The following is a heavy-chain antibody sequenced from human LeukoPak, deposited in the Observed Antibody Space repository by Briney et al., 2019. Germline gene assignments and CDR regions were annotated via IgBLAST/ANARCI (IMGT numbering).Heavy chain of an antibody. CDR2: IIPIFGTA. J-gene: IGHJ4*02. Sequence: SVKVSCKASGGTFSSYAISWVRQAPGQGLEWMGGIIPIFGTANYAQKFQGRVTITADESTSTAYMELSSLRSDDTAVYYCARDRMGYGSGMEFDYWGQGTLVTVSS. V-gene: IGHV1-69*13. CDR3: ARDRMGYGSGMEFDY. D-gene: IGHD3-10*01. CDR1: GGTFSSYA.